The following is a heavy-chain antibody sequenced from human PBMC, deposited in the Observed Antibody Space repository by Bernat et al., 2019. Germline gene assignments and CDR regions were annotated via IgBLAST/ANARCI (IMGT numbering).Heavy chain of an antibody. V-gene: IGHV3-7*04. D-gene: IGHD5-18*01. CDR3: ARGGGYSYGPIDY. CDR2: IKQDGSEK. J-gene: IGHJ4*02. Sequence: EVQLVESGGGLVQPGGSLRLSCAASGFTFSSSWMTWVRQAPGKGLEWVAKIKQDGSEKYYVDSVKGRFTISRDNAKNSLYLQMNSLRAEDTAVYYCARGGGYSYGPIDYWSQGTLVTVSS. CDR1: GFTFSSSW.